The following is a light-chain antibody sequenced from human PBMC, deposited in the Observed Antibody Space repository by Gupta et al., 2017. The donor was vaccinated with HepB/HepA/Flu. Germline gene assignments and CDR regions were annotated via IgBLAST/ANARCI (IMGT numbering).Light chain of an antibody. CDR3: TSRDSSINHLWV. CDR1: SLRSYY. J-gene: IGLJ3*02. Sequence: SSELTQDPAVSVVLGQTVRITCQGDSLRSYYASWYQQKPGQAPVLVIYGKNNRPSGIPDRFSGSDSGNTASLTITGAQAEDEADYYCTSRDSSINHLWVFGGGSKLTVL. CDR2: GKN. V-gene: IGLV3-19*01.